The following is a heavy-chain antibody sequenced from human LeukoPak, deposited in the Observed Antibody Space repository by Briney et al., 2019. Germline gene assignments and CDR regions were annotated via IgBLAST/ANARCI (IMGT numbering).Heavy chain of an antibody. V-gene: IGHV3-33*06. D-gene: IGHD3-10*01. CDR2: IWYDGSNK. CDR1: GFTFSGFG. J-gene: IGHJ4*02. CDR3: AKGWTLWFGELLPFDY. Sequence: PGGSLRLSCEASGFTFSGFGMHWVRQAPGKGLEWVAVIWYDGSNKYYADSVKGRFTISRDNSKNTLYLQMNSLRAEDTAVYYCAKGWTLWFGELLPFDYWGQGTLVTVSS.